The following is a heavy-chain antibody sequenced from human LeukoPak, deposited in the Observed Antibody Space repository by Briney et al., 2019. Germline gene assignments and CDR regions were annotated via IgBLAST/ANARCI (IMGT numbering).Heavy chain of an antibody. Sequence: ASVKVSCKASGGTFSSYAISWVRQAPGQGLEWMGGIIPIFGTANSAQKFQGRVTITADESTSTAYMELSSLRTEDTAVYYCAREGDCSGGSCPYWYFDLWGSGTLVTVSS. CDR3: AREGDCSGGSCPYWYFDL. CDR2: IIPIFGTA. J-gene: IGHJ2*01. D-gene: IGHD2-15*01. V-gene: IGHV1-69*01. CDR1: GGTFSSYA.